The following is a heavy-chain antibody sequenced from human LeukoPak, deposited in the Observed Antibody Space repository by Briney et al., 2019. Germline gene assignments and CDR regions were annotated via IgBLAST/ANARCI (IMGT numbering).Heavy chain of an antibody. V-gene: IGHV3-9*01. CDR1: GFTFDDYA. CDR2: ISWNRGSI. CDR3: AKNMGQWGIPLWLSFDY. J-gene: IGHJ4*02. Sequence: GGSLRLSCAASGFTFDDYAMHWARQAPGKGLEWVSGISWNRGSIGYAESVKGRFTISRDNAKNSLYLQMNSLRAEDTALYYCAKNMGQWGIPLWLSFDYWGQGSLVTVSS. D-gene: IGHD5-18*01.